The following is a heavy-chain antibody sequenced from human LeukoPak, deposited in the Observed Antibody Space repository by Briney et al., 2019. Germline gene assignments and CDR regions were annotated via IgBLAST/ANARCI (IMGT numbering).Heavy chain of an antibody. CDR2: IYHSGST. Sequence: KPSGTLSLTCAVSGGSISSSNWWSWVRQPPGKGLEWIGEIYHSGSTNYNPSLKSRVTISVDKSKNQFSLKLSSVTAADAAVYYCARARSYGSGSSLFDYWGQGTLVTVSS. CDR1: GGSISSSNW. V-gene: IGHV4-4*02. CDR3: ARARSYGSGSSLFDY. D-gene: IGHD3-10*01. J-gene: IGHJ4*02.